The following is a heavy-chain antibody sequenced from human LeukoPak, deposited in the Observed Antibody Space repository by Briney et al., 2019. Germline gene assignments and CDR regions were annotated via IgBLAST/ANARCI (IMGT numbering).Heavy chain of an antibody. J-gene: IGHJ4*02. V-gene: IGHV4-34*01. Sequence: PSETLSLTCAVYGGSFSGYYWSWIRQTPGKGLEWIGEINHSGSTNYNPSLKSRVTISVDTSKNQFSLKLSSVTAADTAVYYCARPSYAGYIFDYWGQGTLVTVSS. D-gene: IGHD5-18*01. CDR1: GGSFSGYY. CDR2: INHSGST. CDR3: ARPSYAGYIFDY.